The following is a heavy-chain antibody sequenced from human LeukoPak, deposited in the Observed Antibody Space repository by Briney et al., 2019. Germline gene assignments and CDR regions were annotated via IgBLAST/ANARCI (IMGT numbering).Heavy chain of an antibody. Sequence: SVKVSCKASGGTFSSYAIRWVRQAPGQGLEWMGSIITIFGIANYAQKLQGRVTITADKSTSTAYMELSSLRSEDTAVHYCARDDYCSGGSCYGWFDPWGQGTLVTVSS. J-gene: IGHJ5*02. CDR1: GGTFSSYA. CDR3: ARDDYCSGGSCYGWFDP. V-gene: IGHV1-69*04. D-gene: IGHD2-15*01. CDR2: IITIFGIA.